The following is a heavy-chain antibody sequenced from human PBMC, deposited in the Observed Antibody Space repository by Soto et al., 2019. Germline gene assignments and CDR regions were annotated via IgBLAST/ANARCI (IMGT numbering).Heavy chain of an antibody. J-gene: IGHJ6*02. Sequence: SVKVSCKASGFTFTSSAVQWVRQARGQRLEWIGWIVVGSGNTNYAQKFQERVTITRDMSTSTAYMELSSLRSEDTAVYYCAXRCTRGKQLLDGHTGDVWGQGTTVTVSS. D-gene: IGHD2-2*01. CDR3: AXRCTRGKQLLDGHTGDV. CDR2: IVVGSGNT. CDR1: GFTFTSSA. V-gene: IGHV1-58*01.